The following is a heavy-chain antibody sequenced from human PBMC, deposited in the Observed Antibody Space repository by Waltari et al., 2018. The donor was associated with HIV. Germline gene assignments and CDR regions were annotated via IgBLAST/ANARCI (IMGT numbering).Heavy chain of an antibody. CDR1: GGSISSRSYY. Sequence: QVKLQESGPGLVKPSQTLSLTCTVSGGSISSRSYYWSRVRQPAGKGLQWIGRIYSRGSTNYNPSLKSRVTISADTSKNQFSLKLNSVTAADTAVYFCARDSSDYYYGLDVWGQGTTVTVSS. CDR3: ARDSSDYYYGLDV. CDR2: IYSRGST. V-gene: IGHV4-61*02. D-gene: IGHD6-6*01. J-gene: IGHJ6*02.